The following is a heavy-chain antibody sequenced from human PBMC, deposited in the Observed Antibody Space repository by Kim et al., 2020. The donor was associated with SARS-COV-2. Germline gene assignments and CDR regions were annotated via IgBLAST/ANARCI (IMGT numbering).Heavy chain of an antibody. CDR1: GDSVSSTSVA. CDR3: ARIVVGYWYLEY. CDR2: TYYRSKWYV. D-gene: IGHD3-22*01. J-gene: IGHJ4*02. V-gene: IGHV6-1*01. Sequence: SQTLSLTCAISGDSVSSTSVAWDWIRQSPSRGLEWLGRTYYRSKWYVDYAKSVKSRITINPDTSKNQFSLQLNSVTPEDTAVYYCARIVVGYWYLEYWGQGTLVTVSS.